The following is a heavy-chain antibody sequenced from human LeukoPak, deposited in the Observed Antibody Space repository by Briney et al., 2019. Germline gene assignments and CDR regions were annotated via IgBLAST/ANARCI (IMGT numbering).Heavy chain of an antibody. D-gene: IGHD3-10*02. V-gene: IGHV3-48*03. J-gene: IGHJ6*04. CDR3: AELGITMIGGV. CDR1: GFTFSSYE. Sequence: GGSLRLSCAASGFTFSSYEMNWVSQAPGKGLEWVSYISSSGSTIYYADSVKGRFTISRDNAKNSLYLQMNSLRAADTAVYYCAELGITMIGGVWGKGTTVTISS. CDR2: ISSSGSTI.